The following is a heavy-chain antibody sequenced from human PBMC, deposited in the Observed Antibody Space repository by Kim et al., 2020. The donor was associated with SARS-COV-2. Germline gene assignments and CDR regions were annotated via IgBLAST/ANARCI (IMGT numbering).Heavy chain of an antibody. CDR2: IYYSGST. CDR1: GGSISSSSYY. CDR3: ARHPDPRRYCSSTSCYLGYYYYGMDV. V-gene: IGHV4-39*01. J-gene: IGHJ6*02. Sequence: SETLSLTCTVSGGSISSSSYYWGWIRQPPGKGLEWIGSIYYSGSTYYNPSLKSRVTISVDTSKNQFSLKLSSVTAADTAVYYCARHPDPRRYCSSTSCYLGYYYYGMDVWGQGPTVPVSS. D-gene: IGHD2-2*01.